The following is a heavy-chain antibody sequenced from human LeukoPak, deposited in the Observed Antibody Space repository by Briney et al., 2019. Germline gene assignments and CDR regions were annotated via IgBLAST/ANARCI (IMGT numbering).Heavy chain of an antibody. J-gene: IGHJ5*02. D-gene: IGHD3-10*01. Sequence: SETLSLTCTVSGGSISSSRYYWGWIRQPPGKGLEWVASTYHSGSSYYNPSLKSRITISVDTSKNQFSLKLSSVTAADTAVFYCARHTYYDESGSYYNEGFDPWGQGTLVTVSS. CDR2: TYHSGSS. V-gene: IGHV4-39*01. CDR3: ARHTYYDESGSYYNEGFDP. CDR1: GGSISSSRYY.